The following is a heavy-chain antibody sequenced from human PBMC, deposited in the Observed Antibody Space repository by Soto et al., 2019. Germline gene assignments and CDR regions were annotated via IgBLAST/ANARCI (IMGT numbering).Heavy chain of an antibody. CDR1: GGTFRSYA. CDR2: IIPIFGTA. CDR3: APTPQLLNDYTLGY. Sequence: SVKGSCKASGGTFRSYAISWVRQAPGQGLEWMGGIIPIFGTANYAQKFQGRVTITADESTSTAYMELSSLRSEDTAVYYCAPTPQLLNDYTLGYWGQGTLVTVS. V-gene: IGHV1-69*01. J-gene: IGHJ4*02. D-gene: IGHD2-2*01.